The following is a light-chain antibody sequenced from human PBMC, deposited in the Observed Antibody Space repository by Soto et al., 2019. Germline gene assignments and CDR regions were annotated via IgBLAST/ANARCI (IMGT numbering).Light chain of an antibody. Sequence: EIVLTQSPGTLSLSPGERATLSCRASQSVSSSYLAWYQQKPGQAPRLLIYGASSRATGIPDRFSGSGSGTDFTLTISRLEPEDFAVYYCQQYGRTFGQGKKVEIK. CDR2: GAS. V-gene: IGKV3-20*01. CDR3: QQYGRT. CDR1: QSVSSSY. J-gene: IGKJ1*01.